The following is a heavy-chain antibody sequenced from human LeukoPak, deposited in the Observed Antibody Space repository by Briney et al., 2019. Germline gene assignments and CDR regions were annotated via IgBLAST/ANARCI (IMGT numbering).Heavy chain of an antibody. CDR2: IYYSGST. D-gene: IGHD3-22*01. Sequence: SETLSLTCTVSGGSISSTDDYWGWIRQPPGKGPERIGSIYYSGSTYYNPSLKSRVTMSVDTSKNQFSLKLSSVTAADTAVYYCASEAYYYDSSGYYKYWGQGTLVTVSS. V-gene: IGHV4-39*07. CDR3: ASEAYYYDSSGYYKY. J-gene: IGHJ4*02. CDR1: GGSISSTDDY.